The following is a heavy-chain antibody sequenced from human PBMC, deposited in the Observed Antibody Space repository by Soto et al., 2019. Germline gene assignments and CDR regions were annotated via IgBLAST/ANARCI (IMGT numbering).Heavy chain of an antibody. D-gene: IGHD1-26*01. Sequence: SVKVSCKASGGTFSSYDISWVRQAPGQGLEWMGGIIPIFGTANYAQKFQGRVTITADKSTSTAYMELSSLRSEDTAVYYCASDLNSSGPNRFLPCCPRRRASDP. CDR3: ASDLNSSGPNRFLPCCPRRRASDP. CDR2: IIPIFGTA. CDR1: GGTFSSYD. J-gene: IGHJ5*02. V-gene: IGHV1-69*06.